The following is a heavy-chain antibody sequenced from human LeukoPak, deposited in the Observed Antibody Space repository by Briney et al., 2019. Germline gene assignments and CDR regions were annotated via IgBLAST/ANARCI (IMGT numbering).Heavy chain of an antibody. CDR3: AKDSRAWFGENFDY. V-gene: IGHV3-20*04. J-gene: IGHJ4*02. D-gene: IGHD3-10*01. CDR2: INWNGGRT. CDR1: GFTFDDYG. Sequence: GGSLRLSCAASGFTFDDYGMRWVRQAPGKGLEWVSGINWNGGRTGYADSVKGRFTISRDNAKNSLYLQMNSLRAEDMALYYCAKDSRAWFGENFDYWGQGTLVTVSS.